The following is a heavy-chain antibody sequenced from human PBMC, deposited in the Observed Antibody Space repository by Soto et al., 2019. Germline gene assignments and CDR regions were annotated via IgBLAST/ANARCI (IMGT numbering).Heavy chain of an antibody. CDR3: AAVALG. CDR1: GFTLSSYT. Sequence: VGSRSLSCSPSGFTLSSYTMHWVRQAPGKGLEYVSAISSNGGSTYYADSVKGRFTISRDNAKNTLYLQMNSLRAEDTAVYYCAAVALGWGQGTLVTVS. D-gene: IGHD6-19*01. V-gene: IGHV3-64*04. J-gene: IGHJ4*02. CDR2: ISSNGGST.